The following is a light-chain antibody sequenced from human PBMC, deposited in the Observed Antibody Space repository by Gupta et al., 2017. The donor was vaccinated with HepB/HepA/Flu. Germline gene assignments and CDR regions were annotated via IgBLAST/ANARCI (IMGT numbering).Light chain of an antibody. V-gene: IGLV1-44*01. CDR3: ATWDDSLNGVV. CDR1: SSNIGSNT. CDR2: SNN. Sequence: HSVLTQPPSASGTPGQRVTFSCSGSSSNIGSNTVNWYRQFPGTAPTLLMYSNNQRPSGVPDRFSGSKSGTSASLAISGLQSEAEADYYCATWDDSLNGVVFGGGTKLTVL. J-gene: IGLJ2*01.